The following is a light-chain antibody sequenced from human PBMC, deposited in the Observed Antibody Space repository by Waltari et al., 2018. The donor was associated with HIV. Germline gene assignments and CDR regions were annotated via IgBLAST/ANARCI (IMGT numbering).Light chain of an antibody. V-gene: IGKV4-1*01. Sequence: LVLTQSPDSLSLSLGVRVNIYCKSERSVLSPSDDVNYFAWYRQKEGEGPSLLFFRASTRASGVPARFTASGSETDFTLTIDNVQAEDVAVFFCSQYYSTPTFGRGTRLDI. CDR2: RAS. J-gene: IGKJ5*01. CDR1: RSVLSPSDDVNY. CDR3: SQYYSTPT.